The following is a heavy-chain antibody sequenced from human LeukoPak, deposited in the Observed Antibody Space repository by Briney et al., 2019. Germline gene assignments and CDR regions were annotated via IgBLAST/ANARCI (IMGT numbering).Heavy chain of an antibody. J-gene: IGHJ5*02. Sequence: SETLSLTCAVYDGSFSGYYWNWIRQPPGKGLEWIGEIHQSGNTNYNPSLKSRLTISVDMSKNQFSLRLNSVTAADTAVYYCARGRQWLVSWGQGTLVTVSS. CDR3: ARGRQWLVS. CDR1: DGSFSGYY. CDR2: IHQSGNT. D-gene: IGHD6-19*01. V-gene: IGHV4-34*01.